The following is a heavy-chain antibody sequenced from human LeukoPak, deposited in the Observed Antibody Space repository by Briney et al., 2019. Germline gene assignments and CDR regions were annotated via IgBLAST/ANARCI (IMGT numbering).Heavy chain of an antibody. V-gene: IGHV1-2*02. CDR1: GYTFTGHY. CDR2: INPNSGGT. D-gene: IGHD3-10*01. Sequence: ASVKVSCKASGYTFTGHYMHWVRQAPGQGLEWMGWINPNSGGTNYAQKFQGRVTMTRDTSISTAYMELSRLRSDDTAVYYCARVLVRGVIIHGSSAFDIWGQGTMVTVSS. J-gene: IGHJ3*02. CDR3: ARVLVRGVIIHGSSAFDI.